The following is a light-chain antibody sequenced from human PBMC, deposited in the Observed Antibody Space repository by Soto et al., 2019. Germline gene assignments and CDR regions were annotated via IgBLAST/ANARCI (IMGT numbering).Light chain of an antibody. CDR2: DTS. Sequence: EIVLTQSPVTLSLSPGERATLSCRASQSVSSYLGWYQQKPGQPPRLLIYDTSNRATGIPARFSGSWSGTNFTLTISSLEPEDVAVYYCQQRSNWPYTVGQGTKLEIK. CDR3: QQRSNWPYT. J-gene: IGKJ2*01. CDR1: QSVSSY. V-gene: IGKV3-11*01.